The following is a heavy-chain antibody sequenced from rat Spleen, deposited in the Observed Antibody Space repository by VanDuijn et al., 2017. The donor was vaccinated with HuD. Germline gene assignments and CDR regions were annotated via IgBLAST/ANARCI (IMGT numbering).Heavy chain of an antibody. Sequence: EVQLVESGGGLVQPGRSLKLSCAASGFTFSNYGMHWIRQAPTKGLEWVATISHDGTSTHYRDSVKGRFTISRDNAKSTLYLQMDSLRPEDTATYYCTRGYFDYWGQGVMVTVSS. V-gene: IGHV5-29*01. J-gene: IGHJ2*01. CDR2: ISHDGTST. CDR3: TRGYFDY. CDR1: GFTFSNYG.